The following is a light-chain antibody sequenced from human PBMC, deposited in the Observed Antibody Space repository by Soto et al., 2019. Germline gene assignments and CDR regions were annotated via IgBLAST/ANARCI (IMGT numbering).Light chain of an antibody. J-gene: IGLJ1*01. CDR2: DVS. V-gene: IGLV2-14*01. Sequence: QSVLTQPASVSGSPGQSITISCTGTSSDVGGYNYVSWYQQHPGKAPKLMIYDVSSRPSGVSNRFSGSKSGNTASLTISGLQAEDEADYYCSSYTRSTTEVFGTGTKVTVL. CDR1: SSDVGGYNY. CDR3: SSYTRSTTEV.